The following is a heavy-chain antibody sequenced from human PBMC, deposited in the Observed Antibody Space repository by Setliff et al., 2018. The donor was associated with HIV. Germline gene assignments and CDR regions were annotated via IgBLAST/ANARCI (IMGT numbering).Heavy chain of an antibody. D-gene: IGHD3-3*01. Sequence: ASVKVSCKASGYTFSSYGISWVRQAPGQGLEWMGWINPNSGDTNYAQKFQGRVTMTRDTSISTAYVELSRLRSDDTAVYYCAREKYFLEWFPDSWGQGTLVTVSS. CDR2: INPNSGDT. V-gene: IGHV1-2*02. J-gene: IGHJ4*02. CDR1: GYTFSSYG. CDR3: AREKYFLEWFPDS.